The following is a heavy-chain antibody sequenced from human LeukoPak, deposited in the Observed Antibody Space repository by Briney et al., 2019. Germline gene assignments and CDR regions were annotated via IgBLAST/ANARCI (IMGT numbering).Heavy chain of an antibody. J-gene: IGHJ4*02. CDR1: GGTFSNYA. Sequence: SVKVSCKASGGTFSNYAISWVRQAPGQGLEWMGGIIPIFGTANYAQKFQGRVTMTTDTSTSTAYMELRSLRSDDTAVYYCARGGSTVTTPGFDYWGQGTLVTVSS. V-gene: IGHV1-69*05. CDR2: IIPIFGTA. CDR3: ARGGSTVTTPGFDY. D-gene: IGHD4-17*01.